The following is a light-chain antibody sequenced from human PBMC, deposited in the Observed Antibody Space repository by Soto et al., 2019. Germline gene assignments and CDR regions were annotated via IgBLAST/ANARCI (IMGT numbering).Light chain of an antibody. CDR3: QQYESYSEVT. V-gene: IGKV1-5*03. Sequence: DIHMTQSPSTLSASVGDRVTITCRPSQSISKWLAWYQQKPGRAPDLLIYQVSNLESGVPSRFSGNGSGTEFSLTINGLQPDDFATYYCQQYESYSEVTFGGGTKVEIE. J-gene: IGKJ4*01. CDR1: QSISKW. CDR2: QVS.